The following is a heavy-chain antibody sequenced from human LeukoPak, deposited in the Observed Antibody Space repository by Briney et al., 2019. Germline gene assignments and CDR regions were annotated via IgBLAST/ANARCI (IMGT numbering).Heavy chain of an antibody. CDR1: VFTFSSYW. J-gene: IGHJ4*02. CDR2: INEDGSKK. D-gene: IGHD3-22*01. Sequence: PGGSLRLSCAASVFTFSSYWMSWVRQAPGKGLEWVANINEDGSKKYYVDSVKGRLTISRDNAEKSLYLHMDSLRGEDTAVYYCTRDVASSTYHFDSSGLLGYWGQGTLVTVSS. V-gene: IGHV3-7*01. CDR3: TRDVASSTYHFDSSGLLGY.